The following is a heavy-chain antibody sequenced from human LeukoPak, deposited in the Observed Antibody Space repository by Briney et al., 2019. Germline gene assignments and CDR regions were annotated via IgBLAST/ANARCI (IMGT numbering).Heavy chain of an antibody. CDR3: ARGREYSSCCFDY. J-gene: IGHJ4*02. V-gene: IGHV4-59*07. CDR2: IYYSGST. Sequence: SDTLSLTCTVSGGSISRYYWSWIRQPPGKGLEWIGYIYYSGSTNYNPSLKSRVTISLDTSKNQFSLKLSSVTAADTAVYYCARGREYSSCCFDYWGQGTLVTVSS. D-gene: IGHD6-6*01. CDR1: GGSISRYY.